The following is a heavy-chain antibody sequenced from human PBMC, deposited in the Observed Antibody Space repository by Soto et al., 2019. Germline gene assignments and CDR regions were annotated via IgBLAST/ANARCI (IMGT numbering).Heavy chain of an antibody. CDR3: AREPLDGMDV. V-gene: IGHV4-30-4*01. CDR1: GGSVNTGDNY. Sequence: HVQLHQSGPRLVKPSQTLSLECSVIGGSVNTGDNYWSWVRQSPGRGLEWIGYIYHTGNTFYNPALENRVTMSVDASKNQFYLTLSSVTAADTAVYFCAREPLDGMDVWGQGTNVTVSS. CDR2: IYHTGNT. J-gene: IGHJ6*02.